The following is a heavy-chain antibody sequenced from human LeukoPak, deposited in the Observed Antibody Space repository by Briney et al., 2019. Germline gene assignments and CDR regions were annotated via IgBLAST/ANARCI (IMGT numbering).Heavy chain of an antibody. V-gene: IGHV3-66*02. J-gene: IGHJ5*02. CDR1: GFTVSSNY. CDR3: ARGGQAEKGYSSSWIHHR. D-gene: IGHD6-13*01. CDR2: IYSGGST. Sequence: GGSLRLSCAASGFTVSSNYMSWVRQAPGKGLEWASVIYSGGSTYYADSVKGRFTISRDNSKNTLYLQMNSLRAEDTAVYYCARGGQAEKGYSSSWIHHRWGQGTLVTVSS.